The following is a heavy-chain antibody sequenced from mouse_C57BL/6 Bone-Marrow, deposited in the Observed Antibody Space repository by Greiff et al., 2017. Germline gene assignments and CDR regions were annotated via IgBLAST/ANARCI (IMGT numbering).Heavy chain of an antibody. V-gene: IGHV5-9-1*02. CDR2: ISSGGDYI. CDR1: GFTFSSYA. D-gene: IGHD1-1*01. Sequence: EVQVVESGEGLVKPGGSLKLSCAASGFTFSSYAMSWVRQTPEKRLEWVAYISSGGDYIYYADTVKGRFTISRDNARNTRYLQMSSLKSEDTAMYYCTRVYYYPFDYWGQGTTLTVSS. CDR3: TRVYYYPFDY. J-gene: IGHJ2*01.